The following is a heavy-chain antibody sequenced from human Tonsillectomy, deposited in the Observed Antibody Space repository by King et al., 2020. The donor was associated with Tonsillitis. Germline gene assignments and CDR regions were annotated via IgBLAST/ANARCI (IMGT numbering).Heavy chain of an antibody. J-gene: IGHJ4*02. Sequence: QLQESGPGLVKPSETLSLTCTVSGGSISSSTYYWGWIRQPPGKGLEWIGSIHYSGTIYYNPSLKSRVTGSVDTSKNQFSLKLSSVTAADTAVYYCASRSSDWYIDYWGRGTLVTVSS. D-gene: IGHD6-19*01. CDR1: GGSISSSTYY. V-gene: IGHV4-39*01. CDR2: IHYSGTI. CDR3: ASRSSDWYIDY.